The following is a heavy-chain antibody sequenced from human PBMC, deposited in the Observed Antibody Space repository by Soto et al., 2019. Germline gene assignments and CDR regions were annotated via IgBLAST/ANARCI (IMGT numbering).Heavy chain of an antibody. V-gene: IGHV4-31*03. CDR3: ARDLGVAAAGHSYYYYGMDV. Sequence: QVQLQESGPGLVKPSQTLSLTCTVSGGSISSGGYYWSWIRQHPGKGLEWIGYIYYSGSTYYNPSLKSRVTISLDTSKNQFSLKLSSVTAADTAVYYCARDLGVAAAGHSYYYYGMDVWGQGTTVTVSS. J-gene: IGHJ6*02. CDR2: IYYSGST. CDR1: GGSISSGGYY. D-gene: IGHD6-13*01.